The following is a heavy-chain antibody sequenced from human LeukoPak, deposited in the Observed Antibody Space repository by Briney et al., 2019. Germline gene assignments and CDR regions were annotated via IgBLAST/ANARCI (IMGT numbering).Heavy chain of an antibody. CDR1: GFSFSSFE. J-gene: IGHJ4*02. CDR2: ISSSGSTI. Sequence: GGSLRLSCAASGFSFSSFEMNWVRQAPGKGLEWVSYISSSGSTIYYADSVKGRFTISRDNAKNSVYLQMNSLRADDTAVYYCARDRYGIRRDYFDYWGQGILVTVSS. D-gene: IGHD1-14*01. V-gene: IGHV3-48*03. CDR3: ARDRYGIRRDYFDY.